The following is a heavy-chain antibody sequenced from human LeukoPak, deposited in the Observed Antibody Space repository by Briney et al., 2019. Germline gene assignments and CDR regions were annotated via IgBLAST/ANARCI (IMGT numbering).Heavy chain of an antibody. Sequence: GGSLRLSCAASGFTFSSYSMNWVRQAPGKGLEWVSSISSSSSYIYYADSVKGRFTISRDNAKNSLYLQMNSLRAEDTAVYYCARDHGYYDSSGYTKLPFDYWGQGTLVTVSS. D-gene: IGHD3-22*01. V-gene: IGHV3-21*01. CDR1: GFTFSSYS. CDR2: ISSSSSYI. CDR3: ARDHGYYDSSGYTKLPFDY. J-gene: IGHJ4*02.